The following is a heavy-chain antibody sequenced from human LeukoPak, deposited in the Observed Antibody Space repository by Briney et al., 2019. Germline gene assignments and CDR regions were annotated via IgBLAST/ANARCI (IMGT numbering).Heavy chain of an antibody. V-gene: IGHV3-20*04. CDR1: GATFGDYG. CDR3: ARGYDHGPIDM. CDR2: IHRNGGST. D-gene: IGHD3-16*01. Sequence: AGSLSLSCEASGATFGDYGMSWVRQAPGKGLEWVCGIHRNGGSTCYADSVKGRFNISRDNVKNSLYLQMNSLRAEDTALYFCARGYDHGPIDMWGQGTMVTVSS. J-gene: IGHJ3*02.